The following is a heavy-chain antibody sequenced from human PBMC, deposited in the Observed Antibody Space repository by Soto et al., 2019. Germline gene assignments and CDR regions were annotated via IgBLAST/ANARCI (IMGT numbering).Heavy chain of an antibody. CDR1: GFTFSDYY. J-gene: IGHJ1*01. V-gene: IGHV3-11*01. Sequence: GGSLRLSCAASGFTFSDYYMSWIRQAPGKGLEWVSYISSSGSTIYYADSVKGRFTISGDNAKNPRYRQMNSLGAEDTAVYYCAKTGRSRVATIRNFQHWGQGTLVTVSS. CDR2: ISSSGSTI. D-gene: IGHD5-12*01. CDR3: AKTGRSRVATIRNFQH.